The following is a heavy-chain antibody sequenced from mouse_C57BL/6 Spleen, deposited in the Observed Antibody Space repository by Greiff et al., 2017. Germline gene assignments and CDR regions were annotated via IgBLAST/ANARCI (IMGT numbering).Heavy chain of an antibody. CDR1: GYTFTSYW. Sequence: QVQLQQPGAELVMPGASVKLSCKASGYTFTSYWMPWVKQRPGQGLEWIGEIDPSDSYTNYNHKFKGKSTLTVDKSSSPAYMQLSSLTSEDSAVYYCARRSDDGYYGDYWGQGTTLTVSS. J-gene: IGHJ2*01. D-gene: IGHD2-3*01. V-gene: IGHV1-69*01. CDR2: IDPSDSYT. CDR3: ARRSDDGYYGDY.